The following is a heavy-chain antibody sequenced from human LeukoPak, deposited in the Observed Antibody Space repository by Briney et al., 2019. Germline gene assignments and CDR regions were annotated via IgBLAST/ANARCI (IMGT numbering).Heavy chain of an antibody. J-gene: IGHJ4*02. CDR3: AKGGLYYDILTGLYFDY. CDR2: ISSSGSTI. D-gene: IGHD3-9*01. V-gene: IGHV3-48*03. CDR1: GFTFSSYE. Sequence: GGSLRLSCAASGFTFSSYEMNWVRQAPGKGPEWVSYISSSGSTIYYADSVKGRFTISRDTSKNTLYLQMNSLRAEDTAVYYCAKGGLYYDILTGLYFDYWGQGTLVTVSS.